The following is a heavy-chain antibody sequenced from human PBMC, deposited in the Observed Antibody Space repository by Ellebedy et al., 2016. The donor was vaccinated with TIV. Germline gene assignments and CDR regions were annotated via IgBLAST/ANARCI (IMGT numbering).Heavy chain of an antibody. Sequence: MPGGSLRLSCSVSGGSMTSYYWNWIRQPPGKGLEWIGNVFDRRTTNYSPSLRGRVTISVDTTENQVSLKLSSVTAADTAKYFCARALRSYGYGDYYYYALDVWGQGTTVTVSS. CDR3: ARALRSYGYGDYYYYALDV. V-gene: IGHV4-59*01. CDR1: GGSMTSYY. J-gene: IGHJ6*02. CDR2: VFDRRTT. D-gene: IGHD5-18*01.